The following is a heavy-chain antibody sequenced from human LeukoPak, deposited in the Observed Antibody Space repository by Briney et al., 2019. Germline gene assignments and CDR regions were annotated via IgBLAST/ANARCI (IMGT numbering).Heavy chain of an antibody. CDR1: GFTFSSYS. Sequence: GRSLRLSCAGSGFTFSSYSMDWVRQAPGKGLEWVSSISSSSSYIYYADSVKGRFTMSRDNAKNSLYLQMNSLRAEDTAVYYCARGGQGGCPDYCGEGTLVTVSS. J-gene: IGHJ4*02. V-gene: IGHV3-21*01. D-gene: IGHD6-19*01. CDR3: ARGGQGGCPDY. CDR2: ISSSSSYI.